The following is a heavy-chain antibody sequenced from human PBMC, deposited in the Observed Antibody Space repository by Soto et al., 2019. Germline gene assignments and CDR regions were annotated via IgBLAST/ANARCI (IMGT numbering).Heavy chain of an antibody. CDR3: ATKHQGFQLGWAWALEI. CDR1: GYTFTTYT. Sequence: QVQLVQSGAEVKKPGASVKVSCRASGYTFTTYTLLWVRQAPGQRLEWMAWINPGNGDTKYSQNLQGRVTATRDTSASTAYMEMGSLISEDTPTYYCATKHQGFQLGWAWALEIWGQGTMVTVSS. CDR2: INPGNGDT. D-gene: IGHD6-6*01. J-gene: IGHJ3*02. V-gene: IGHV1-3*01.